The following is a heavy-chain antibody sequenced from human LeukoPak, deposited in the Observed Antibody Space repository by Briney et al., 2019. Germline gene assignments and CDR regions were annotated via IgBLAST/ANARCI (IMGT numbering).Heavy chain of an antibody. CDR3: AATTVVTPAPFDY. CDR1: GGSISSSNYS. Sequence: SETLSLTCTVSGGSISSSNYSWGWIRQPPGKGLEWIGSIYYSGSTYYNPSLKSRVTMPVDTSKNQFSLKLSSVTAADTAVYYCAATTVVTPAPFDYWGQGTLVTVSS. CDR2: IYYSGST. V-gene: IGHV4-39*01. D-gene: IGHD4-23*01. J-gene: IGHJ4*02.